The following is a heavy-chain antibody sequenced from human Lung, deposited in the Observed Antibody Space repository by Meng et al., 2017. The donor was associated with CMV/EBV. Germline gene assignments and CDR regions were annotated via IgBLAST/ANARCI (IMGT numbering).Heavy chain of an antibody. V-gene: IGHV1-8*01. J-gene: IGHJ5*02. CDR2: MNPNSGNT. D-gene: IGHD2-15*01. CDR1: GYTFXXXD. CDR3: ARGYCSGGSCPVFDP. Sequence: AGWXKPGAQVKVXXKASGYTFXXXDINWVRQATGQGLEWMGWMNPNSGNTGYAQKFQGRVTMTRNTSISTAYMELSSLRSEDTAVYYCARGYCSGGSCPVFDPWGQGTLVTVSS.